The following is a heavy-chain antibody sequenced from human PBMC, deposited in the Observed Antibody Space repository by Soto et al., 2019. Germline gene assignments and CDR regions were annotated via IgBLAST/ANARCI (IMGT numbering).Heavy chain of an antibody. CDR3: AKRYCSGGSCYVDY. V-gene: IGHV3-30*18. CDR2: ISYDGSNK. D-gene: IGHD2-15*01. J-gene: IGHJ4*02. Sequence: QVQLVESGGGVVQPGRSLRLSCAASGFTFSSYGMHWVRQAPGKGLEWGAVISYDGSNKYYADSVKGRFTISRDNSKNTLYLQMNSLRAEDTAVYYCAKRYCSGGSCYVDYWGQGTLVTVSS. CDR1: GFTFSSYG.